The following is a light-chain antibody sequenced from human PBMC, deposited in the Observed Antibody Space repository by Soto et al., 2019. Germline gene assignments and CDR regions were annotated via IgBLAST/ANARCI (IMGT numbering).Light chain of an antibody. V-gene: IGKV1-9*01. CDR2: AAS. CDR1: QGINIF. CDR3: QQRSNWPPEIT. J-gene: IGKJ5*01. Sequence: DIQLTQSPSFLSASVGDRVTITCRASQGINIFLAWFQQKPGKAPNLLISAASTLQSGVPSRFSGSGSETEFTLTITSLQPEDFAVYYCQQRSNWPPEITFGQGTRLEIK.